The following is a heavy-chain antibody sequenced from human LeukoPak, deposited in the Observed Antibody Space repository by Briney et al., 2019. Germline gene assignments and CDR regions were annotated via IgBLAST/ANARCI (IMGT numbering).Heavy chain of an antibody. Sequence: PSETLSLTCTVSGGSISSYYWSWIRQPPGKGLEWIGYMYYSGSTNYNPSLKSRVTILVDTSKNQFSLKLSSVTAADTAVYYCARDHTYYYGSGRLNWFDPWGQGTLVTVSS. J-gene: IGHJ5*02. V-gene: IGHV4-59*01. CDR2: MYYSGST. CDR3: ARDHTYYYGSGRLNWFDP. CDR1: GGSISSYY. D-gene: IGHD3-10*01.